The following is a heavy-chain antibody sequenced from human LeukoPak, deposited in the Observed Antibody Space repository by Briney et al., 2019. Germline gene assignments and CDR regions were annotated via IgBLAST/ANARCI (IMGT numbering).Heavy chain of an antibody. Sequence: ASVKVSCKASGYTFTSYGISWVRQAPGQGLEWMGWISAYNGNTSYAQKLQGRVTMTTDTSTSTAYMELRSLRSDDTAVYYCARDCSSTSCYFYYYYGMDVWGQGTTVTVSS. CDR1: GYTFTSYG. CDR3: ARDCSSTSCYFYYYYGMDV. J-gene: IGHJ6*02. V-gene: IGHV1-18*01. CDR2: ISAYNGNT. D-gene: IGHD2-2*01.